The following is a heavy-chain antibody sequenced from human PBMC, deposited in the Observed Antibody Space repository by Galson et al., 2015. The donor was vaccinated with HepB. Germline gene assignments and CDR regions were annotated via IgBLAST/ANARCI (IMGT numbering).Heavy chain of an antibody. J-gene: IGHJ6*02. Sequence: SLRLSCAASGFTFSSYDMHWVRQATGKGLEWVSAIGTAGDTYYPGSVKGRFTISRENAKNSLYLQMNSLRAGDTAVYYCARVRARAIGLSRRDYGMDVWGQGTTVTVSS. CDR2: IGTAGDT. CDR3: ARVRARAIGLSRRDYGMDV. CDR1: GFTFSSYD. D-gene: IGHD2-21*01. V-gene: IGHV3-13*01.